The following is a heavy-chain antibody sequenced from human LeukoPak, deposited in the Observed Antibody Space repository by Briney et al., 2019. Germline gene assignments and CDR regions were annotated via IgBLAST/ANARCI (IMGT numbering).Heavy chain of an antibody. D-gene: IGHD5-18*01. V-gene: IGHV4-34*01. Sequence: PSETLSLTCAVYGGFFSGYYWSWIRQPPGKGLEWIGEINHSGSTNYNPSLKSRVTISVDTSKNQFSLKLSSVTAADTAVYYCARGGGYSYGYWIYYFDYWGQGTLVTVSS. J-gene: IGHJ4*02. CDR2: INHSGST. CDR1: GGFFSGYY. CDR3: ARGGGYSYGYWIYYFDY.